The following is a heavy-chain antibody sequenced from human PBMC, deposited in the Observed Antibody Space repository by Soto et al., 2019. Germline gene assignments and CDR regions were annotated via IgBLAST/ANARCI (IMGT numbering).Heavy chain of an antibody. CDR2: ISPYNGDT. D-gene: IGHD2-15*01. V-gene: IGHV1-18*01. CDR3: GREALLGYCSGGSCYGLDY. J-gene: IGHJ4*02. CDR1: GYTFSSYG. Sequence: ASVKVYWKASGYTFSSYGISWVRQAPGQGLEWMGRISPYNGDTNFAQKFQGRVTMTTDTSTSTAYMELSSLRSEDTAVYYCGREALLGYCSGGSCYGLDYWGQGTLVTVSS.